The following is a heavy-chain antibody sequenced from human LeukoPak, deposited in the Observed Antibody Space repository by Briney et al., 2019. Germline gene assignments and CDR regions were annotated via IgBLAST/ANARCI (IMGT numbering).Heavy chain of an antibody. CDR1: GYMFTSSY. J-gene: IGHJ3*02. D-gene: IGHD3-22*01. V-gene: IGHV1-46*01. CDR2: INPSGGST. CDR3: ARDRGYYDSSGYGSDAFDM. Sequence: ASVKVSCKASGYMFTSSYMHWVRQAPGQGLEWMGIINPSGGSTIYAHKFQGRVTMTRDTSTSTVYMELSSLRSEDTALYYCARDRGYYDSSGYGSDAFDMWGQGTMVTVSS.